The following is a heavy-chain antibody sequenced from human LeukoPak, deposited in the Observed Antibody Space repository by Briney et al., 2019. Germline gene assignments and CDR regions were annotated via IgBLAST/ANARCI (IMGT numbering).Heavy chain of an antibody. D-gene: IGHD6-13*01. J-gene: IGHJ6*04. V-gene: IGHV4-61*02. CDR2: IYTSGST. Sequence: SSETLSLTCTVSGGSISSGTYYWSWIRQPAGKGLEWIGRIYTSGSTNYNPSLKSRVTMSVDTSKNQFSLKLTSVTAADTAVYYCARASRSSSSSLDVWGKGTTVTISS. CDR1: GGSISSGTYY. CDR3: ARASRSSSSSLDV.